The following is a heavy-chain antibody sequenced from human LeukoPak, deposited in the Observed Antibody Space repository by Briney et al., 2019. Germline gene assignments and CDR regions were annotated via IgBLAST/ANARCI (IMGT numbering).Heavy chain of an antibody. CDR2: IYYNGNT. CDR1: GGSISSSSFY. Sequence: SETLSLTCTVSGGSISSSSFYWGWIRQPPGKGLEWIGSIYYNGNTYYNPSLKSRVTISVDTSKNQFSLKLSSVTAADTAVYYCARSPDYYDSSGHPHYYFDYWGQGTLVTVSS. D-gene: IGHD3-22*01. CDR3: ARSPDYYDSSGHPHYYFDY. J-gene: IGHJ4*02. V-gene: IGHV4-39*01.